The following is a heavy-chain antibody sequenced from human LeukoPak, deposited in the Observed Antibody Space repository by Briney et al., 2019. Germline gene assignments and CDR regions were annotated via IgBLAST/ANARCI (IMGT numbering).Heavy chain of an antibody. CDR3: ARRLSDRPNHDYVWGTYLHITNRFYFDY. CDR1: GGSFSVYY. J-gene: IGHJ4*02. V-gene: IGHV4-34*01. CDR2: INHSGSH. Sequence: SETLSLICAVYGGSFSVYYWSWIRQPPGKGLEWSGEINHSGSHNYIPSLKSRVTISGDMSKTQFSLQLSSVNPADTAVFYCARRLSDRPNHDYVWGTYLHITNRFYFDYWGQRTLGTLSP. D-gene: IGHD3-16*02.